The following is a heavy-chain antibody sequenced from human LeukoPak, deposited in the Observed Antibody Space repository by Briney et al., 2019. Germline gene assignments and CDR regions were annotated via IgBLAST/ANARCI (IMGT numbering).Heavy chain of an antibody. D-gene: IGHD3-9*01. Sequence: TGGSLRLSCEASGFPFCSYVMTWVRQAPGKGLEWIAYINHNAEMIFYPDFVKGRFTISRDSAKNSLYLQMNALRYEDTAIYYCARDHDWAFDLWGQGTLVTVSS. V-gene: IGHV3-48*02. J-gene: IGHJ4*02. CDR3: ARDHDWAFDL. CDR2: INHNAEMI. CDR1: GFPFCSYV.